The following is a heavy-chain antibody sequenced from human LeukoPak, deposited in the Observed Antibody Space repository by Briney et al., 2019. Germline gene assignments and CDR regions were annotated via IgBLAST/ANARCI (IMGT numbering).Heavy chain of an antibody. J-gene: IGHJ3*02. CDR1: GGSISSYY. CDR3: ARLKVWPSQSGFDI. V-gene: IGHV4-59*08. Sequence: SETLSLTCTVSGGSISSYYWSWIRQPPGKGLEWIGYIYYSGSTNYNPSLKSRVTISVDTSKNQFSLKLSSVTAADTAVYYCARLKVWPSQSGFDIWGQGTMVTVSS. CDR2: IYYSGST. D-gene: IGHD2-21*01.